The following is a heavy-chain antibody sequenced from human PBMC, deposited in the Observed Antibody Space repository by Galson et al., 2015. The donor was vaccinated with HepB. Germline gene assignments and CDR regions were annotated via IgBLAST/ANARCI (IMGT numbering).Heavy chain of an antibody. CDR1: GFTFSSYW. Sequence: SLRLSCAASGFTFSSYWMNWVRQAPGKGLEWVAHINQDGSSKYYVDSVKGRFTISRDNAKDSVYLQLDSLRAEDTAVYYCARRISLVRGIITKPDYYYGMDVWGQGTTVTDAS. D-gene: IGHD3-10*01. CDR3: ARRISLVRGIITKPDYYYGMDV. CDR2: INQDGSSK. V-gene: IGHV3-7*03. J-gene: IGHJ6*02.